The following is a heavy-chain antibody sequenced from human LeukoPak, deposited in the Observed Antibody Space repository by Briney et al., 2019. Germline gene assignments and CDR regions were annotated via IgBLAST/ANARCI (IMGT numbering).Heavy chain of an antibody. V-gene: IGHV4-61*01. J-gene: IGHJ5*02. CDR1: GGSVSSGSYY. D-gene: IGHD2-2*01. Sequence: KPSESLSLTCTVSGGSVSSGSYYWSWIRQPPGKGLEWIGYIYYSGSTNYNPSLKSRVTISVDTSKNQLSLKLSSVTAADTAVYYCARGRSHIVVLPAAIGFDPWGQGTLVTVSS. CDR2: IYYSGST. CDR3: ARGRSHIVVLPAAIGFDP.